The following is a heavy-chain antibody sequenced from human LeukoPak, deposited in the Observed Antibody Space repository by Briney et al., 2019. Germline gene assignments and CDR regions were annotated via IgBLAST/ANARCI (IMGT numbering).Heavy chain of an antibody. Sequence: PGGSLRLSCAVSGFTVSTNYMSWVRQAPGKGLEWVANIKQDGSETYSVDSVKGRFTISRDNAKNSLYLQMNSLRAEDTAVYYCARDQGMLQLGLQSKDYGMDVWGQGTTVTVSS. J-gene: IGHJ6*02. CDR3: ARDQGMLQLGLQSKDYGMDV. D-gene: IGHD5-18*01. CDR1: GFTVSTNY. CDR2: IKQDGSET. V-gene: IGHV3-7*01.